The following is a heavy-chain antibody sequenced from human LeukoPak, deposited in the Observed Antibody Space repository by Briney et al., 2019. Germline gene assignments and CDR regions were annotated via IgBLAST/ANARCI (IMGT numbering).Heavy chain of an antibody. D-gene: IGHD1-7*01. CDR2: ISRDGTTT. CDR3: AAAGNYRFDY. V-gene: IGHV3-74*01. Sequence: GGSLRLSSAPSRFTFSTYWVHCGPETPGKGLVWVSRISRDGTTTTYADSVTGRFTISRDNAKNTLYLQMNSLRAEDTAVYYCAAAGNYRFDYWGGGTLVAVSS. J-gene: IGHJ4*02. CDR1: RFTFSTYW.